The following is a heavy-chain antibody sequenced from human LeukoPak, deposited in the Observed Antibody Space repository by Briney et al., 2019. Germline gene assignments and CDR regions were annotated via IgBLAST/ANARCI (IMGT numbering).Heavy chain of an antibody. D-gene: IGHD2-15*01. Sequence: PSETLSLTCTVSGYSISSGYYWGWIRQPPGKGLERIGSIYHSGSTYYNPSLKSRVTISVDTSKNQFSLKLSSVTAADTAVYYCARELPVDYWGQGTLVTVSS. CDR1: GYSISSGYY. V-gene: IGHV4-38-2*02. J-gene: IGHJ4*02. CDR3: ARELPVDY. CDR2: IYHSGST.